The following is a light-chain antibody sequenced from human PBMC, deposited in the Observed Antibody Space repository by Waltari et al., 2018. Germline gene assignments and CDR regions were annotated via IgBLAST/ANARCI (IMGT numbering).Light chain of an antibody. Sequence: QLVLTQSPSASASLGASVKLTCTLSSGHSRSAIAWHQQQPEKGPRYLMKLNSDGRHSKGDGIPVRFSGSSSGAERYLTISSLQSEDEADYYCQTWGTGIDWVFGGGTKLTVL. CDR2: LNSDGRH. CDR1: SGHSRSA. V-gene: IGLV4-69*01. CDR3: QTWGTGIDWV. J-gene: IGLJ3*02.